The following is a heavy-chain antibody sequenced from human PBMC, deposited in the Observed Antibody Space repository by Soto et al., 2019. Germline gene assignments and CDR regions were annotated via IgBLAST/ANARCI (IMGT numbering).Heavy chain of an antibody. CDR2: ITGSGRDT. CDR1: GFTFRNNV. Sequence: GGSLRLSCTASGFTFRNNVLSWVRQAPGKGLDWVSGITGSGRDTYYADSVKGRFTISRDNSKNMVFLQMNSLRAEDTALYYCAKNGLDNSPSAIDSWGPGTLVTISS. D-gene: IGHD1-1*01. V-gene: IGHV3-23*01. CDR3: AKNGLDNSPSAIDS. J-gene: IGHJ4*02.